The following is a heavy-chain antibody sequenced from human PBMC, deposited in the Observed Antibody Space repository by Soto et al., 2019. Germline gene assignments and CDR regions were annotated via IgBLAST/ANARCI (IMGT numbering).Heavy chain of an antibody. CDR2: ISDYNGNT. CDR1: GYTFSSYG. Sequence: QAQLVQSGVEVKKAGASVKVSCKASGYTFSSYGISWARQAPGQGLEWMGWISDYNGNTQYAQKLQGRVFMTADTAARTAYMEQRGLRSDDTAVYFCAREGYYSGSGTYSPPRFYGMDVWGQGTTVTVSS. D-gene: IGHD3-10*01. V-gene: IGHV1-18*01. CDR3: AREGYYSGSGTYSPPRFYGMDV. J-gene: IGHJ6*02.